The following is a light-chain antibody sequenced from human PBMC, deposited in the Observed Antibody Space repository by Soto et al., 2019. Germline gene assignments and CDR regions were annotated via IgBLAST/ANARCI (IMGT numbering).Light chain of an antibody. CDR3: NSYAGTSYV. CDR1: SSDIGNYNY. V-gene: IGLV2-14*01. Sequence: QSALTQPASVSGSPGQSITLSCTGTSSDIGNYNYVSWYQQYPGKAPKLIIYGVSNRPSGVSNRFSGSKSGNTASLTISGLQAEDEADYYCNSYAGTSYVFGTGTKLTVL. J-gene: IGLJ1*01. CDR2: GVS.